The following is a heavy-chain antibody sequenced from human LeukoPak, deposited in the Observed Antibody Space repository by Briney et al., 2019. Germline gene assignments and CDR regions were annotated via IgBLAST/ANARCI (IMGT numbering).Heavy chain of an antibody. CDR3: ARHKGGAVAMIDY. V-gene: IGHV4-39*01. CDR1: GGSISSSRYY. D-gene: IGHD6-19*01. Sequence: SETLSLTCTVSGGSISSSRYYWGWIRQPPGKGLEWIGSIYYSGSTYYNPSLKSRVTISVDTSKNQFSLKLSSVTAADTAVYYCARHKGGAVAMIDYWGQGTLVTVSS. CDR2: IYYSGST. J-gene: IGHJ4*02.